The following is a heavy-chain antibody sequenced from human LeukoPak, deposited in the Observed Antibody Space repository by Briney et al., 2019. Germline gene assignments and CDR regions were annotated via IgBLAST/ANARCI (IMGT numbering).Heavy chain of an antibody. Sequence: PSETLSLTCTVSGGSIGSGYWTWIRQPPGKGLEWIGEINHSGSTNYNPSLKSRVTISVDTSKNQFSLKLSSVTAADTAVYYCARGPPNYGSGSYVDYWGQGTLVTVSS. CDR1: GGSIGSGY. CDR3: ARGPPNYGSGSYVDY. CDR2: INHSGST. J-gene: IGHJ4*02. D-gene: IGHD3-10*01. V-gene: IGHV4-34*01.